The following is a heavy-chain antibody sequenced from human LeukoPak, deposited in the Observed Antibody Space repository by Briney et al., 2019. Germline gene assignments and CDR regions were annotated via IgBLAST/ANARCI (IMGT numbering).Heavy chain of an antibody. V-gene: IGHV6-1*01. Sequence: SQTLSLTCAISGDSVSSNSDGWSWLRQSPSRGLEWLGRTYYRSKWYNDYAESVKSRITINSDTSKNQFSLQLNSVTPEDTAVYYCARGTGTFDFWGQGTLVTVSS. D-gene: IGHD3-10*01. CDR3: ARGTGTFDF. CDR2: TYYRSKWYN. CDR1: GDSVSSNSDG. J-gene: IGHJ4*02.